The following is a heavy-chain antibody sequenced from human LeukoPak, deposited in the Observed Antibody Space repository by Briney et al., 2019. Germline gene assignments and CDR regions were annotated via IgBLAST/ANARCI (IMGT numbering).Heavy chain of an antibody. Sequence: PGGSLRLSCAASGFTFSSYGIHWVRQAPGKGLEWVAVISYDGSNKYYADSVKGRFTISRDNSKNTLYLQMNSLRAEDTAVYYCAKDGPAYCGGDCYLDVWGQGTTVTVSS. CDR1: GFTFSSYG. CDR2: ISYDGSNK. V-gene: IGHV3-30*18. D-gene: IGHD2-21*02. J-gene: IGHJ6*02. CDR3: AKDGPAYCGGDCYLDV.